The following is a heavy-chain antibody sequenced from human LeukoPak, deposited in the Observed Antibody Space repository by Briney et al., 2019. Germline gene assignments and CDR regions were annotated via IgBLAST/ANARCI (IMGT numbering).Heavy chain of an antibody. Sequence: SETLSLTCTVSGGSISSYYWSWIRQPPGKGLEWIGYIYYSGSTYYNPSLKSRVTISVDTSKNQFSLKLSSVTAADTAVYYCARLYSGSYYFDYWGQGTLVTVSS. CDR1: GGSISSYY. CDR3: ARLYSGSYYFDY. D-gene: IGHD1-26*01. J-gene: IGHJ4*02. V-gene: IGHV4-59*08. CDR2: IYYSGST.